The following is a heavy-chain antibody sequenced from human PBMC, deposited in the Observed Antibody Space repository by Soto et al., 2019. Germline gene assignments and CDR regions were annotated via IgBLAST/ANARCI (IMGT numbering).Heavy chain of an antibody. CDR1: GYSFTNYW. Sequence: ESLQISCKGSGYSFTNYWIGWVRQMPGKGLEWMGIINPADSDTRYSPSFQGQVTVSVDKSISTAYLQRGSLKASDTAMYYCVRPDSTGYYSHWGQGTPVTVSS. D-gene: IGHD3-9*01. J-gene: IGHJ4*02. CDR3: VRPDSTGYYSH. V-gene: IGHV5-51*01. CDR2: INPADSDT.